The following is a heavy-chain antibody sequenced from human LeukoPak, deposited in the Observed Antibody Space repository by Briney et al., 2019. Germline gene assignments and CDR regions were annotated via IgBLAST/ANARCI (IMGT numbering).Heavy chain of an antibody. V-gene: IGHV1-18*04. D-gene: IGHD2-15*01. Sequence: GASVKVSCKASGFSFRYYGINWMRQAPGQGLEWMGWISADTGESKYAEKVQGRLTLTRDTSTTTAYMDPRGLRPDDTAVYYCARGGNYCSDRNCYSDYWGQGTLVSVSS. CDR3: ARGGNYCSDRNCYSDY. CDR1: GFSFRYYG. CDR2: ISADTGES. J-gene: IGHJ4*01.